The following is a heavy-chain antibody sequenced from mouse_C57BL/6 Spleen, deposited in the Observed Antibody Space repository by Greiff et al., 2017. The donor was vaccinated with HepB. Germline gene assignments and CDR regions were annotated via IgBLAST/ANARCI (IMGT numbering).Heavy chain of an antibody. D-gene: IGHD2-3*01. CDR1: GYTFTDYE. CDR2: IDPETGGT. CDR3: TSYDGYPAWFAY. V-gene: IGHV1-15*01. J-gene: IGHJ3*01. Sequence: VKLVESGAELVRPGASVTLSCKASGYTFTDYEMHWVKQTPVHGLEWIGAIDPETGGTAYNQKFKGKAILTADKSSSTAYMELRSLTSEDSAVYYCTSYDGYPAWFAYWGQGTLVTVSA.